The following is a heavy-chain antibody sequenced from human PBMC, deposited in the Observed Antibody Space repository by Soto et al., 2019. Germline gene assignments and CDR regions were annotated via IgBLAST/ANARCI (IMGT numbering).Heavy chain of an antibody. V-gene: IGHV3-21*01. J-gene: IGHJ5*02. D-gene: IGHD3-22*01. CDR1: GFTFSSYS. CDR2: ISSSSSYI. CDR3: ARGLYYYDSSGYYSP. Sequence: EVQLVESGGGLVKPGGSLRLSCAASGFTFSSYSMNWVRQAPGKGLEWVSSISSSSSYIYYADSVKGRFTISRDNAKNSLYLQMNSLRAEDTAVYYFARGLYYYDSSGYYSPWGQGTLVTVSS.